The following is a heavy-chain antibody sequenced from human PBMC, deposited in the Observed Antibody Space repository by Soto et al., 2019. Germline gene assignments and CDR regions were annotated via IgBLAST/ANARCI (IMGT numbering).Heavy chain of an antibody. D-gene: IGHD5-12*01. CDR3: ARSVLHRWQGSGYYGADC. CDR1: GFSLTTTDMG. CDR2: IYWNDNE. J-gene: IGHJ4*02. Sequence: QITLKESGPTLVKPTQTLTLTCSFTGFSLTTTDMGVGWIRQPPGKALEWLALIYWNDNEHYSPSLKSRLTTTKDTSKNQVVLTMTDLDPMDTATYYCARSVLHRWQGSGYYGADCWGQGTLVTVSS. V-gene: IGHV2-5*01.